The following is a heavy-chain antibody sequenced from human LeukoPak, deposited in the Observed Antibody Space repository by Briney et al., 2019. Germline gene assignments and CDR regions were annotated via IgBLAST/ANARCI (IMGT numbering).Heavy chain of an antibody. CDR1: GYTFTSYA. V-gene: IGHV7-4-1*02. J-gene: IGHJ6*02. D-gene: IGHD2-15*01. CDR2: INTNTGNP. CDR3: ARGPLGWDYYGMDV. Sequence: ASVKVSCKASGYTFTSYAMNWVRQAPGQGLEWMGWINTNTGNPTYAQGFTGRFVFSLDTSVSTAYLQISSLKAEDTAVYYCARGPLGWDYYGMDVWGQGTTVTVSS.